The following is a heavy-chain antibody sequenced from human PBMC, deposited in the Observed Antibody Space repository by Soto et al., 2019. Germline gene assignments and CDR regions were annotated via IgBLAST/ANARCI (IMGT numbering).Heavy chain of an antibody. CDR3: VQFLIIRSVDY. V-gene: IGHV3-7*01. CDR1: GFTFRDYW. D-gene: IGHD3-10*01. Sequence: EVQLVESGGGLVQPGGSLRLSCAASGFTFRDYWMNWVRQAPGKGLEWVANIKQDGSEKYYVDSVKGRFSIPRDNAKNSLYLQMNSLRAEVPAVYYCVQFLIIRSVDYGGQGTLVNVSA. J-gene: IGHJ4*02. CDR2: IKQDGSEK.